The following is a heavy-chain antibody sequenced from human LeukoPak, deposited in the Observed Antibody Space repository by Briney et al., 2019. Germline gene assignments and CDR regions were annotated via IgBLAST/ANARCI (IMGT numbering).Heavy chain of an antibody. CDR3: TGSYGSGSYSYIAY. CDR2: IRSKANSYAT. J-gene: IGHJ4*02. V-gene: IGHV3-73*01. Sequence: GGSLKLSCAASGFTFSGSAMHWVRQASGKGLEWVGRIRSKANSYATAYAASVKGRFTISRDDSKNTAYLQMNSLKTEDTAVYYCTGSYGSGSYSYIAYWGQGTLVTVSS. CDR1: GFTFSGSA. D-gene: IGHD3-10*01.